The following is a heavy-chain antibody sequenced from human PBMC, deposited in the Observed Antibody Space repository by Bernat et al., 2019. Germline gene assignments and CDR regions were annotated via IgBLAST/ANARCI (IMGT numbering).Heavy chain of an antibody. Sequence: QVQLQESGPGLVKPSQTLSLTCTVSGGSISSGDYYWSWIRQPPGKGLEWIGYIYYSGSTYYNPSLKSRVTISVDTSKNQFSLKLSSVTAADTAVYYCARDFSLLRKNHRYYYGMDVWGQGTTVTVSS. V-gene: IGHV4-30-4*01. D-gene: IGHD2-15*01. CDR1: GGSISSGDYY. J-gene: IGHJ6*02. CDR2: IYYSGST. CDR3: ARDFSLLRKNHRYYYGMDV.